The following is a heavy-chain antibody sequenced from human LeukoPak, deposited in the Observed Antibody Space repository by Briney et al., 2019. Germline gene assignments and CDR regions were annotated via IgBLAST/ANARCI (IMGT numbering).Heavy chain of an antibody. CDR1: GYTFTSYD. D-gene: IGHD5-12*01. V-gene: IGHV1-8*01. J-gene: IGHJ4*02. CDR3: ARAREEVATSY. CDR2: MNPNIGNT. Sequence: ASVKVSCKASGYTFTSYDINWVRQATGQGLEWMGWMNPNIGNTGYAQKFQGRVTMTRNTSISTDYMELSSLRSEDTAVYYCARAREEVATSYWGQGTLVTVSS.